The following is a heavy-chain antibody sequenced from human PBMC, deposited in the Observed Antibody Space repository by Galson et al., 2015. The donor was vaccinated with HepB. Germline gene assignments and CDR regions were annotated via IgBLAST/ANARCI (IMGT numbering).Heavy chain of an antibody. Sequence: SLRLSCAASGFTFSSYAMSWVRQAPGKGLEWVSAISGSGGSTYYADSVKGRFTISRDNSKNTLYLQMNSLRAEDTAAYYCAKATYYYDSSGYPHPYYFDYWGQGTLVTVSS. D-gene: IGHD3-22*01. V-gene: IGHV3-23*01. CDR1: GFTFSSYA. CDR3: AKATYYYDSSGYPHPYYFDY. J-gene: IGHJ4*02. CDR2: ISGSGGST.